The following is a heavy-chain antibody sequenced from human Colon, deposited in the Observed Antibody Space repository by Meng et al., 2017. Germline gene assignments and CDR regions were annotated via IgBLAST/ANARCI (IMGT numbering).Heavy chain of an antibody. J-gene: IGHJ6*02. CDR1: AFNFSGYE. Sequence: GESLKISCAASAFNFSGYEMNWVRQAPGKGLEWVSYISTIGNVIKYADSVRGRFTISRDKAKNSLYLQMNSLRDEDTAVYYCARDLWEANGHPGAMDVWGQGTMVTVSS. CDR2: ISTIGNVI. V-gene: IGHV3-48*03. D-gene: IGHD1-26*01. CDR3: ARDLWEANGHPGAMDV.